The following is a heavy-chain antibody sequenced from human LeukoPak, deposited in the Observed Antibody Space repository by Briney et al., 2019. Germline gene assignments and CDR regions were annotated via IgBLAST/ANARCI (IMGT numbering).Heavy chain of an antibody. CDR2: IGTAGDT. D-gene: IGHD2-2*01. CDR1: GFTFSSYY. CDR3: ARGFVCSSTTCRWGEGFDI. Sequence: GGSLRLSCAASGFTFSSYYMHSVRQPTGKRLEWVSAIGTAGDTYYPGSVKGRFTTSRDNAKNSLFLQMNSLRAGDTAVYYCARGFVCSSTTCRWGEGFDIWGQGTMVTVSS. V-gene: IGHV3-13*01. J-gene: IGHJ3*02.